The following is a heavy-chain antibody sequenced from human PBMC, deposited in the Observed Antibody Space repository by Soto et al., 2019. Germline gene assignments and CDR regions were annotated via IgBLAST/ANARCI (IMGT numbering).Heavy chain of an antibody. CDR1: GGTFSSYA. V-gene: IGHV1-69*13. CDR2: IIPIFGTA. J-gene: IGHJ4*02. Sequence: SVKVSCKASGGTFSSYAISWVRQAPGQGLEWMGGIIPIFGTANYAQKFQGRVTITADESTSTAYMELSSLRSEDTAVYYCARGGDNWKNYFDYWRQGTLVTVSS. D-gene: IGHD1-20*01. CDR3: ARGGDNWKNYFDY.